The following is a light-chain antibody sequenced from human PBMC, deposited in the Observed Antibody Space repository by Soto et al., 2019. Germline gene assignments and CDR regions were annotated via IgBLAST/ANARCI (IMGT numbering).Light chain of an antibody. J-gene: IGLJ1*01. CDR1: SSNIGAGYD. CDR3: QSYDSGLSGYV. V-gene: IGLV1-40*01. Sequence: QSVLTQPPSVSGAPGQRVTISCTGSSSNIGAGYDVHWYQQLPGTAPKLLIYGNSNRPSGVPDRFSGAKSGTSASLAITGLQAEDEVDYYCQSYDSGLSGYVFGTGTKLTVL. CDR2: GNS.